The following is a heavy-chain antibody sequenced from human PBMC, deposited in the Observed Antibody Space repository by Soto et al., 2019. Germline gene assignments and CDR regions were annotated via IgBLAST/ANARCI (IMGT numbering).Heavy chain of an antibody. J-gene: IGHJ4*01. V-gene: IGHV3-30-3*01. D-gene: IGHD3-3*01. CDR3: ARDINDFWSGYPTPHY. CDR1: EFTFSSYA. CDR2: ISYDGSNK. Sequence: GCSMRLSLAVSEFTFSSYAMHSALHDHVKGLEWVAVISYDGSNKYYADSVKGRFTISRDNSKNTLYLQMNSLRAEDTAVYYCARDINDFWSGYPTPHYCGHGFLVTVS.